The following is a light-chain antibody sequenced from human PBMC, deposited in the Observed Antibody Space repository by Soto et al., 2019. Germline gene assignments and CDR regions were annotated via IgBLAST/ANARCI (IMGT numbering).Light chain of an antibody. CDR2: DAS. CDR3: QQYGNSPRT. Sequence: EIVLTQSPGTLSLSPGERATLSCRASQSFGSSSLAWYQQRPGQAPRLLLYDASSRATGIPDRFSGSGSGTDFTLTISRLEPEDFAVYYCQQYGNSPRTFGQGTKVDIK. V-gene: IGKV3-20*01. CDR1: QSFGSSS. J-gene: IGKJ1*01.